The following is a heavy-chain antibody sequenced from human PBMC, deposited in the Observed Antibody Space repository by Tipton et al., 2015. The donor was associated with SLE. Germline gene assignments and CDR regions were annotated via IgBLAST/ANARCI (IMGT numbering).Heavy chain of an antibody. V-gene: IGHV4-39*07. CDR3: ARDSVAGSGMDV. D-gene: IGHD6-19*01. CDR1: GGAIFSSTYY. CDR2: VYYSGSP. Sequence: GLVKPSETLSLTCTVSGGAIFSSTYYWGWIRQPPGKGLEWIASVYYSGSPYYNSSLKSRVTISVDTSKNQFSLKLSSVTAADTAVYYCARDSVAGSGMDVWGQGTTVTVSS. J-gene: IGHJ6*02.